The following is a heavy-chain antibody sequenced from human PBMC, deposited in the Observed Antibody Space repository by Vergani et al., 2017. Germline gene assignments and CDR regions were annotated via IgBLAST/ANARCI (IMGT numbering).Heavy chain of an antibody. J-gene: IGHJ4*02. V-gene: IGHV3-7*01. D-gene: IGHD1-1*01. CDR3: VRDGFNGWNDFDF. Sequence: EVQLVESGGGLVQPGGSLILSCAASGFTFSRHWMTWVRQAPGKGLDWVANIKKDGSEKYYMDSVKGRFTISKDNTENSLYLQMNSLRAEDTAVYYCVRDGFNGWNDFDFWGQGTLVTVSS. CDR1: GFTFSRHW. CDR2: IKKDGSEK.